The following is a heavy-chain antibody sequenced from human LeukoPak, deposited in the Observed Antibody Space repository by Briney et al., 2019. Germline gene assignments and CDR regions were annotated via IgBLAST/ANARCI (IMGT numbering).Heavy chain of an antibody. CDR1: GFTFSDYY. D-gene: IGHD3-10*01. J-gene: IGHJ4*02. Sequence: GSLRLSCAASGFTFSDYYMSWIRQPPGKGLEWIGYIYYSGSTNYNPSLKSRVTISVDTSKNQFSLKLKSVTAADTAVYYCARASGAFGYWGQGTLVTVSS. CDR2: IYYSGST. V-gene: IGHV4-59*01. CDR3: ARASGAFGY.